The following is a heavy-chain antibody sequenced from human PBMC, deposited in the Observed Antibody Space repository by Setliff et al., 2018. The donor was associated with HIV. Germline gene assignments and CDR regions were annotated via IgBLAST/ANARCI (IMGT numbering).Heavy chain of an antibody. J-gene: IGHJ4*02. CDR2: IYYSGST. Sequence: ASETLSLTCTVSGDSIGSSSYYWAWIRQPPGKGLEWIGNIYYSGSTYYNPSLKTRVTISVDGSKNQFSLKLKSVTAADSATYYCARWVYNSAWSLDYWGQGTLVTVSS. V-gene: IGHV4-39*01. D-gene: IGHD6-19*01. CDR3: ARWVYNSAWSLDY. CDR1: GDSIGSSSYY.